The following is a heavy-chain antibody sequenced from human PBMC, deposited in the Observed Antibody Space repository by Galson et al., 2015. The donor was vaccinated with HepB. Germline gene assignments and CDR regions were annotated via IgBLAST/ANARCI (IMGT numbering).Heavy chain of an antibody. Sequence: SVKVSCKASGYTFTSYAMNWVRQAPGQGLEWMGWINTNTGNPTYAQGFTGRFVFSLDTSVSTAYLQISSLKAEDTAVYYCARDPRLLRFLEWGKKYNWFDPWGQGTLVTVSS. CDR3: ARDPRLLRFLEWGKKYNWFDP. V-gene: IGHV7-4-1*02. D-gene: IGHD3-3*01. CDR2: INTNTGNP. J-gene: IGHJ5*02. CDR1: GYTFTSYA.